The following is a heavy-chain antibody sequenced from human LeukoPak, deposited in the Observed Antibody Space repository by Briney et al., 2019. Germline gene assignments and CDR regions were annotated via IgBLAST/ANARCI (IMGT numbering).Heavy chain of an antibody. D-gene: IGHD2-2*01. CDR3: ARGYCSSIECYIDY. CDR2: ISGSGDST. Sequence: GGSLRLSCAASGFTFRSYAMSWVRQAPGKGLEWVSAISGSGDSTYYADSVKGRFTISRDNSQNTLYLQMNSLRAEDTAVYYCARGYCSSIECYIDYWGQGTLVTVSS. V-gene: IGHV3-23*01. J-gene: IGHJ4*02. CDR1: GFTFRSYA.